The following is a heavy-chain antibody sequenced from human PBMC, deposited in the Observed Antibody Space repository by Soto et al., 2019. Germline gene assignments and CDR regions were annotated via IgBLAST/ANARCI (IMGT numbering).Heavy chain of an antibody. CDR1: GFTFSSYS. CDR3: ARAPPSEHCSSTSCSGYGMDV. V-gene: IGHV3-48*02. J-gene: IGHJ6*02. D-gene: IGHD2-2*01. CDR2: ISSSSTI. Sequence: GGSLRLSCAASGFTFSSYSMNWVRQAPGKGLEWVSYISSSSTIYYADSVKGRFTISRDNAKNSLYLQMNSLRDEDTAVYYCARAPPSEHCSSTSCSGYGMDVWGQGTTVTVSS.